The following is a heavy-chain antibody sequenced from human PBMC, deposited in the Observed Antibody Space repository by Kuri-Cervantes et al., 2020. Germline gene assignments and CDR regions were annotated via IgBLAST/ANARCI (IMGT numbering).Heavy chain of an antibody. Sequence: GGSLRLSVAASGFTFSSYGMHWVRQAPGKGLEWVAVISYDGSNKYYADSVKCRFTISRDNSKNTLYLQMNSLKTEDTAVYYCTTTLLGSSDAFDIWGQGTMVTVSS. D-gene: IGHD6-6*01. V-gene: IGHV3-30*03. CDR1: GFTFSSYG. CDR3: TTTLLGSSDAFDI. CDR2: ISYDGSNK. J-gene: IGHJ3*02.